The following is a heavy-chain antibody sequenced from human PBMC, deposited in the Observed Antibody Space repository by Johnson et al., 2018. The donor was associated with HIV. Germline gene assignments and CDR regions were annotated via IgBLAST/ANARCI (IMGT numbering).Heavy chain of an antibody. CDR2: ISSGGTT. J-gene: IGHJ3*02. Sequence: VQVVESGGGLVKPGRSLRLSCTASEFTISGYYMSGVRQAPGKGLEWVSVISSGGTTYYADSVTARFTISRDNAKNSLYLQLHRVRGEDTAVYYCARERAQVDDPNDAFDIWGRGTVVTVSS. CDR3: ARERAQVDDPNDAFDI. D-gene: IGHD1-1*01. CDR1: EFTISGYY. V-gene: IGHV3-66*02.